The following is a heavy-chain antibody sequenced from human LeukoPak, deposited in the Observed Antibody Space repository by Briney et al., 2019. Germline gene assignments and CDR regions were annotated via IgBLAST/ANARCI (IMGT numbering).Heavy chain of an antibody. Sequence: PSETLSLTCTVSGVSISSTNSYWGWIRQSPRTGLEWIGNIYSSGSTYYSPSLTSRFTISIDTSENQFSLKLTSVTAADTAVYYCARKREGPATGIDYWGQGTLVTVSS. CDR1: GVSISSTNSY. CDR3: ARKREGPATGIDY. V-gene: IGHV4-39*07. J-gene: IGHJ4*02. D-gene: IGHD2-15*01. CDR2: IYSSGST.